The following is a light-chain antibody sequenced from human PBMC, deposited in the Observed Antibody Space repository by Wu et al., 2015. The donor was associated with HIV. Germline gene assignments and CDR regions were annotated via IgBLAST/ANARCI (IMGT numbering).Light chain of an antibody. J-gene: IGKJ1*01. Sequence: DIQMTQSPSTLSASVGDRVTITCRASQRISNWLAWYQQKPGKAPKLLIYKASSLESGVPSRFSGSGSGTEFTLTISSLQPDDFATYYCQQYNSYPWTFGQGPR. CDR3: QQYNSYPWT. CDR2: KAS. CDR1: QRISNW. V-gene: IGKV1-5*03.